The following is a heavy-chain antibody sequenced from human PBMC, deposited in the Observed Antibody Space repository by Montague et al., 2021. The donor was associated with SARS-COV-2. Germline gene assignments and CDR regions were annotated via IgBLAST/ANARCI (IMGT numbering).Heavy chain of an antibody. J-gene: IGHJ4*02. D-gene: IGHD6-13*01. Sequence: SLRLSCAASGFTFDDYGMSWVRQAPGKGLEWVSGINWNGGSTGYADSVKGRFTISRDSAKNSLYLQMNSLRAEDTALYYCARLGHFRVAATYDYWGQGTLVTVSS. CDR1: GFTFDDYG. CDR2: INWNGGST. CDR3: ARLGHFRVAATYDY. V-gene: IGHV3-20*04.